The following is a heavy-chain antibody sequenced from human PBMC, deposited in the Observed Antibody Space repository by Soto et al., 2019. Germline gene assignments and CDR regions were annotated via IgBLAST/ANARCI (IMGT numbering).Heavy chain of an antibody. CDR3: AKDRGVGATKYYFDY. J-gene: IGHJ4*02. V-gene: IGHV3-30*18. CDR1: GFTFSSYG. D-gene: IGHD1-26*01. CDR2: ISYDGSNK. Sequence: GGSLRLSCAASGFTFSSYGMHWVRQAPGKGLEWVAVISYDGSNKYYADSVKGRFTISRDNSKNTLYLQMNSLRAEDTAVYYCAKDRGVGATKYYFDYWGQGTLVTVSS.